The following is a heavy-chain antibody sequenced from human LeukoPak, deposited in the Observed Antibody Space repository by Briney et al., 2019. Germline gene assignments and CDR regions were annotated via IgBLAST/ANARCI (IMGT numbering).Heavy chain of an antibody. V-gene: IGHV4-61*02. J-gene: IGHJ6*04. CDR1: GGSISSGSYY. D-gene: IGHD2-2*01. CDR3: ARIGAYQQMDV. Sequence: SETLSLTCTVSGGSISSGSYYWSWIRQPAGKGLEWIGRIYTSGSTNYNPSLKSRVTISVDTSKNQFSLKLSSVTAADTAVYYCARIGAYQQMDVWGKGTTVTISS. CDR2: IYTSGST.